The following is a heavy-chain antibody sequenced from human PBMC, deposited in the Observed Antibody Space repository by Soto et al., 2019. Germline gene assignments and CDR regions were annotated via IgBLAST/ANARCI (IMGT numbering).Heavy chain of an antibody. V-gene: IGHV3-30*18. CDR2: TSYDGTTK. CDR1: GFSFGTYA. CDR3: ENRTSSRRWIGYNLDY. Sequence: QVQLVESGGGVVQPGGSQRLSCVASGFSFGTYAMHWVRQAPGTGLEWVGVTSYDGTTKYYADSVKGRFTISRDNSLNSVYLHTDSLTAEDSAVSDCENRTSSRRWIGYNLDYWGQGTLVTVSS. D-gene: IGHD3-3*01. J-gene: IGHJ4*02.